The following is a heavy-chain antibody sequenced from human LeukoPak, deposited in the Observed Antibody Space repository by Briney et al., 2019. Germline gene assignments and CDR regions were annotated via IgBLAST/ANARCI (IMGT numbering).Heavy chain of an antibody. CDR1: GYTFTGYY. J-gene: IGHJ4*02. Sequence: AASVKVSCKASGYTFTGYYMHWVRQAPGQGLEWMGWINPNSGGTNYAQKFQGRVTMTRDTSISTAYMELSRLRSDDTAVYYCARDLRSGSYLSQSRWYPEYYFDYWGQGTLVTVSS. CDR3: ARDLRSGSYLSQSRWYPEYYFDY. V-gene: IGHV1-2*02. CDR2: INPNSGGT. D-gene: IGHD1-26*01.